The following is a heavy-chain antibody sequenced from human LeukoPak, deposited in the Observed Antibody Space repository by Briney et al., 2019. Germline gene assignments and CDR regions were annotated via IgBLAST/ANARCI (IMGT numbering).Heavy chain of an antibody. CDR3: ARFLGGDYLGAH. Sequence: PGGSLRLSCAASGFTFSSYLMTWVRQAPGKGLERVSSINSRSTYTYYTDSVKGRFTISRDNAKNSMYLQMSSLRIEDTAVYYCARFLGGDYLGAHWGQGTLVTVSS. V-gene: IGHV3-21*01. J-gene: IGHJ4*02. D-gene: IGHD3-16*01. CDR2: INSRSTYT. CDR1: GFTFSSYL.